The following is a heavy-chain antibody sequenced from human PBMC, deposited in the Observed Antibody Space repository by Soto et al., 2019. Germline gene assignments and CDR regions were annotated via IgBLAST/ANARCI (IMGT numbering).Heavy chain of an antibody. V-gene: IGHV2-5*02. CDR2: VYGDDDK. CDR1: GFSLSTSGVA. J-gene: IGHJ3*02. D-gene: IGHD3-16*01. CDR3: AHRIGGGYVYAFDI. Sequence: QITLKESGPTLVKPTQTLTLTCTFSGFSLSTSGVAVGGIRQAPGKALEWLALVYGDDDKRYSLSLKSRLTSTKDTSDTQVVLTMTNMDPVDTATYYCAHRIGGGYVYAFDIWGQGTMVTVSS.